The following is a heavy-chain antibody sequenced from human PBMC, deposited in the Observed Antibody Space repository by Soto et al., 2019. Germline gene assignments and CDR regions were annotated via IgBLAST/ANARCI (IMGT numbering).Heavy chain of an antibody. CDR1: GGSFSGYY. CDR2: INHSGST. CDR3: ARGGWYCSGGSCYSGWFDP. D-gene: IGHD2-15*01. V-gene: IGHV4-34*01. J-gene: IGHJ5*02. Sequence: SETLSLTCAVYGGSFSGYYWSWIRQPPGKGLEWIGEINHSGSTNHNPSLKSRVTISVDTSKNQFSLKLSSVTAADTAVYYCARGGWYCSGGSCYSGWFDPWGQGTLVTVSS.